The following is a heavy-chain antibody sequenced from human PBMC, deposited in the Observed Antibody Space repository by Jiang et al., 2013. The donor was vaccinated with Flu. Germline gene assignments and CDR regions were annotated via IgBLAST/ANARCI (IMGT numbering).Heavy chain of an antibody. CDR3: ARVGPGAYCSSSNCKDYLGSGALDY. D-gene: IGHD2-2*01. Sequence: SGAEVKKPGASVKVSCKASGYSFTRYAIHWVRQAPGQTLEWMGRTNAGDGDTTYSQKFQGRVTFTRDTSATTAYMELSSLKSEDTAVYYCARVGPGAYCSSSNCKDYLGSGALDYWGQGTLVTVSS. CDR1: GYSFTRYA. V-gene: IGHV1-3*01. J-gene: IGHJ4*02. CDR2: TNAGDGDT.